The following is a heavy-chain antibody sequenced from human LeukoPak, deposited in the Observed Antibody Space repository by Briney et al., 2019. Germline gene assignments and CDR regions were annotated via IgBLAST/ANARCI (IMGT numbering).Heavy chain of an antibody. J-gene: IGHJ4*02. CDR2: IKQDGSEK. CDR3: ARSTAH. CDR1: GFTFSKYW. Sequence: LSGGSLRLSCAASGFTFSKYWMSWVRQAPGKGLEWVANIKQDGSEKYYVDSVKGRFTISRDNSKNTLYLQMNNVGPEDTAMYYCARSTAHWGQGTQVIVSS. V-gene: IGHV3-7*03.